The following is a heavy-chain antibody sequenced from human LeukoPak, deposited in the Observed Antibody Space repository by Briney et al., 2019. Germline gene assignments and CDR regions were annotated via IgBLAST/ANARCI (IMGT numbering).Heavy chain of an antibody. CDR1: GFTFSDYY. CDR3: AREGYDFWSGYWGGYYFDY. D-gene: IGHD3-3*01. V-gene: IGHV3-11*01. CDR2: ISSSGSTI. J-gene: IGHJ4*02. Sequence: KSGGSLRLSCAASGFTFSDYYMSWIRQAPVKGLEWVSYISSSGSTIYYADSVKGRFTISRDNAKNSLYLQMNSLRAEDTAVYYCAREGYDFWSGYWGGYYFDYWGQGTLVTVSS.